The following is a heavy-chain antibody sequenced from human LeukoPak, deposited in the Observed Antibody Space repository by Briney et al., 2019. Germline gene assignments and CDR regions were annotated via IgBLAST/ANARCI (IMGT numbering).Heavy chain of an antibody. V-gene: IGHV3-23*01. Sequence: PGGSLRLACAASGFTFTTYAMSWVRQAPGEGLEWVSAISAGGGTTYYLDSVKGRFTISRDKSTSTLYLQMNSLRVEDTALYYCAKDRDSGSTTRPKGFDYWGQGTPVTVSS. J-gene: IGHJ4*02. CDR3: AKDRDSGSTTRPKGFDY. D-gene: IGHD1-1*01. CDR2: ISAGGGTT. CDR1: GFTFTTYA.